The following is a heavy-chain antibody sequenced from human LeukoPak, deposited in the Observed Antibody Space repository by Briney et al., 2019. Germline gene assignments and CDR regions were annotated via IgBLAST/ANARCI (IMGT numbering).Heavy chain of an antibody. CDR2: IYHSGST. CDR1: GGSISSGGYS. Sequence: SQTLSLTCAVSGGSISSGGYSWSWIRQPPGKGLEWIGYIYHSGSTYYNPSLKSRVTISVDTSKNQFSLKLSSVTAADTAVYYCARYSSSWFYFDYWGQGTLVTVSS. D-gene: IGHD6-13*01. V-gene: IGHV4-30-2*02. CDR3: ARYSSSWFYFDY. J-gene: IGHJ4*02.